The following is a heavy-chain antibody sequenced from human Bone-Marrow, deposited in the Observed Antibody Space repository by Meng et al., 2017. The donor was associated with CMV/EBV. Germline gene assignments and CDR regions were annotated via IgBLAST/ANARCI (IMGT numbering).Heavy chain of an antibody. V-gene: IGHV1-8*02. D-gene: IGHD3-3*01. J-gene: IGHJ6*02. CDR1: GYTFTSYD. CDR2: MNPNSDNT. Sequence: ASVKVSCKASGYTFTSYDINWVRQATGQGLEWMGWMNPNSDNTAYAQKFQGRVTISADKSISTAYLQWSSLKASDTAMYYCARQKKTPITIFGGTYYYYGMDVWGQGTTVTVSS. CDR3: ARQKKTPITIFGGTYYYYGMDV.